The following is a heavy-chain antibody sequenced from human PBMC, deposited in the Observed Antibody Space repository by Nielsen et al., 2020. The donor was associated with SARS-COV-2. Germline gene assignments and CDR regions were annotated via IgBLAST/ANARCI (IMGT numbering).Heavy chain of an antibody. V-gene: IGHV5-10-1*01. CDR1: GYSFTSYW. D-gene: IGHD1-26*01. J-gene: IGHJ6*02. CDR2: IDPSDSYT. CDR3: ARHRGARLYYYYGMDV. Sequence: KVSCKGSGYSFTSYWISWVRQMPGKGLEWMGRIDPSDSYTNYSPSFQGHVTISADKSISTAYLQWSSLKASDTAMYYCARHRGARLYYYYGMDVWGQGTTVTVSS.